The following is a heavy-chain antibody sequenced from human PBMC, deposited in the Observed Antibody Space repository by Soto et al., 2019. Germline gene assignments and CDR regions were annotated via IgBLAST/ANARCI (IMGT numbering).Heavy chain of an antibody. CDR3: ARVVVPLYHFDY. J-gene: IGHJ4*02. V-gene: IGHV4-31*02. CDR2: IYYSGST. Sequence: PSETLSLTCTVSGGSISSGGYYWSWIRQHLGKGLECIGYIYYSGSTYYNPSLKSRVTISVDTSKNQFSLKLSSVTAADTAVYYCARVVVPLYHFDYWGQGTLVTVSS. D-gene: IGHD3-22*01. CDR1: GGSISSGGYY.